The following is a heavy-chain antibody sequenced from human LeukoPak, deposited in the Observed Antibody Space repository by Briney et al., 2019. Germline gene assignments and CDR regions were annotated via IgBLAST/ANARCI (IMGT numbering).Heavy chain of an antibody. V-gene: IGHV3-30*18. J-gene: IGHJ4*02. CDR2: ISYDGSNK. D-gene: IGHD1-26*01. CDR1: GFTFDDYA. CDR3: AKEHIVGAGEDY. Sequence: GGSLRLSCAAFGFTFDDYAMSWVRQAPGKGLEWVAVISYDGSNKYYADSVKGRFTISRDNSKNTLYLQMNSLRAEDTAVYYCAKEHIVGAGEDYWGQGTLVTVSS.